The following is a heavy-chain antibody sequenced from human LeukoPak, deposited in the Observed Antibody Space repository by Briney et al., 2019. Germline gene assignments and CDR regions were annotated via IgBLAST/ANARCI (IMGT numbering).Heavy chain of an antibody. CDR2: ISWNSGSI. V-gene: IGHV3-9*03. J-gene: IGHJ3*02. D-gene: IGHD2-15*01. Sequence: PGGSLRLSCAASGFTFDDYAMHWVRQAPGKGLEWVSGISWNSGSIGYADSVKGRFTISRDNAKNSLYLQMNSLRAEDMALYYCAKGELPRGYSSQGPNDAFDIWGQGTMVTVSS. CDR3: AKGELPRGYSSQGPNDAFDI. CDR1: GFTFDDYA.